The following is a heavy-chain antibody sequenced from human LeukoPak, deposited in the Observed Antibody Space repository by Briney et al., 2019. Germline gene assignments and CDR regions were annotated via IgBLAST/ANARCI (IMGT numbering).Heavy chain of an antibody. J-gene: IGHJ4*02. V-gene: IGHV3-33*08. CDR2: MWFDGNNK. D-gene: IGHD1-7*01. CDR3: ARERGLTSFELDY. CDR1: GFTFSSYA. Sequence: PGRSLRLSCAASGFTFSSYAMHWVRQAPGKGLGWVAVMWFDGNNKYYADSVKGRFTISRDNSKNTLYLQMNSLRAEDTAVYYCARERGLTSFELDYWGQGTLVTVSS.